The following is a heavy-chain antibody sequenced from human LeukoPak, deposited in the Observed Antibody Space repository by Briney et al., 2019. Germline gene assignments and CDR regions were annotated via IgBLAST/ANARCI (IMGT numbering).Heavy chain of an antibody. V-gene: IGHV3-7*01. CDR1: VFTLCKHW. CDR3: ARDYVWGSYEADY. D-gene: IGHD7-27*01. CDR2: IKQDGSEK. J-gene: IGHJ4*02. Sequence: PGGPLRLSCAASVFTLCKHWMTWLRQTPGKGGEGVGNIKQDGSEKYYVYSVKGRFTISRDNAKKSLYLQMNSLRVEDTAIYCCARDYVWGSYEADYWGQGTLVTVSS.